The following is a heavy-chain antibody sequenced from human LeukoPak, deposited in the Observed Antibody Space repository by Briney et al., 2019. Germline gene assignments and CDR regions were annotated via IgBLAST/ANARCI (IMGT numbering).Heavy chain of an antibody. CDR1: GFTFSSYA. J-gene: IGHJ4*02. D-gene: IGHD3-10*01. Sequence: GGSLRLSCAASGFTFSSYAMHWVRQAPGKGLEWVAVISYDGSNKYYADSVKGRFTISRDNSKNTLYLQMNSLRTEDTAVYYCAKDQLLWFGELYELLVDYWGQGTLVTVSS. V-gene: IGHV3-30-3*01. CDR2: ISYDGSNK. CDR3: AKDQLLWFGELYELLVDY.